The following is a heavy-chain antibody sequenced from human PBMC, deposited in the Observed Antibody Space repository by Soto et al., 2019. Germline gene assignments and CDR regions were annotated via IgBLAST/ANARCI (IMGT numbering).Heavy chain of an antibody. CDR3: ARDAEYYYDSRFYAFDI. CDR1: GFTFSSYW. V-gene: IGHV3-7*01. CDR2: IKQDGSEE. J-gene: IGHJ3*02. D-gene: IGHD3-22*01. Sequence: GGSLRLSCAASGFTFSSYWMSWVRQAPGKGLEWVANIKQDGSEEYYVDSVKGRFTISRDNAKNSLYLQMNSLRAEDTAVYYCARDAEYYYDSRFYAFDIWGQGTMVTVSS.